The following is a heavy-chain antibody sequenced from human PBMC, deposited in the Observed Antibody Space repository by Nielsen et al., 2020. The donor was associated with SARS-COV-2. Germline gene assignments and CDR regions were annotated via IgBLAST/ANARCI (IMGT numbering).Heavy chain of an antibody. J-gene: IGHJ6*02. V-gene: IGHV3-23*01. CDR3: AKDLRRITMVRGVMGGGMDV. Sequence: WTRQPPGKGLEWVSAISGSGGSTYYADSVKGRFTISRDNSKNTLYLQMNSLRAEDTAVYYCAKDLRRITMVRGVMGGGMDVWGQGTTVTVSS. D-gene: IGHD3-10*01. CDR2: ISGSGGST.